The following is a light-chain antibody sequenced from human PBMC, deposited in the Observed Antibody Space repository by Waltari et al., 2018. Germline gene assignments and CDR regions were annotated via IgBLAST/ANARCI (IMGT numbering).Light chain of an antibody. CDR2: DVI. V-gene: IGLV2-11*01. Sequence: QSALTQPRSVSGSPGQSVAISCSGTSSDVGGYNYVFWYQQHPGKAPKLMIYDVIKRPAGGPDRFSGSKSGNTASLTISGLQADDEADYYCCSYAGRNIYVFGTGTKVTVL. CDR3: CSYAGRNIYV. J-gene: IGLJ1*01. CDR1: SSDVGGYNY.